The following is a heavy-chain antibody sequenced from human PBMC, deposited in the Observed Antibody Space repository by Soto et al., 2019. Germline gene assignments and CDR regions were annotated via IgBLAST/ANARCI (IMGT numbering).Heavy chain of an antibody. D-gene: IGHD6-25*01. CDR3: ARDQSGYGRFDY. V-gene: IGHV3-23*01. CDR2: INGGGAT. CDR1: GFTFFNYV. J-gene: IGHJ4*02. Sequence: PGGSLRLSCAASGFTFFNYVMNWVRQAPGKGLEWVSAINGGGATYYTDSVKGRFTISRDNSKNTVYLEMNSLRAEDTAMYYCARDQSGYGRFDYWGQGAQVTVS.